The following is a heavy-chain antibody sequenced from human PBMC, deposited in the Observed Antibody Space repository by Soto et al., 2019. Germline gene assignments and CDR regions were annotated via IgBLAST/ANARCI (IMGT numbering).Heavy chain of an antibody. V-gene: IGHV4-31*03. CDR1: GGSISSGGYY. CDR3: ARDLTAAADGGFDP. CDR2: IYYSGNT. Sequence: QVQLQESGPGLVKPSQTLSLTCTVSGGSISSGGYYWSWIRQHPGKGLEWIGYIYYSGNTYYNPSLKSRVTISVDTSKSQFSLKLSSVTAAETAVYYCARDLTAAADGGFDPWGQGTLVTVSS. D-gene: IGHD6-13*01. J-gene: IGHJ5*02.